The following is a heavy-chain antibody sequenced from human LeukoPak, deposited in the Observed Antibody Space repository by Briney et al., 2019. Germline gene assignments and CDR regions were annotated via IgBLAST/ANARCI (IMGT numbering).Heavy chain of an antibody. Sequence: GGSLRLSCAASGFTFSSYEMNWVRQAPGKGLEWVSYISSSGSTIYYADSVKGRFTISRDNAKNSLYLQMNSLRAEDTAVYYCATYGQTTVTLWYWGQGALVTVSS. V-gene: IGHV3-48*03. CDR1: GFTFSSYE. CDR2: ISSSGSTI. J-gene: IGHJ4*02. CDR3: ATYGQTTVTLWY. D-gene: IGHD4-17*01.